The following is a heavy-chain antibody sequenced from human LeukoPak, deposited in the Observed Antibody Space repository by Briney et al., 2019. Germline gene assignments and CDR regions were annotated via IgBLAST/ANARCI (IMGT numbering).Heavy chain of an antibody. J-gene: IGHJ5*02. CDR3: AGGYGGNPLGP. CDR1: GYTFTSYD. Sequence: ASVKVSCKASGYTFTSYDINWVRQATGQGLEWMGWISAYNGNTNYAQKLQGRVTMTTDTSTSTAYMELRSLRSDDTAVYYCAGGYGGNPLGPWGQGTLVTVSS. V-gene: IGHV1-18*01. D-gene: IGHD4-23*01. CDR2: ISAYNGNT.